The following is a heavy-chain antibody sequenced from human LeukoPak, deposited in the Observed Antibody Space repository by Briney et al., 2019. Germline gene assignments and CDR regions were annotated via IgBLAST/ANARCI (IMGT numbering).Heavy chain of an antibody. CDR3: AKWDYDFWSGYRTNDY. J-gene: IGHJ4*02. Sequence: SSETLSLTCTVSGGSISSSSYYWGWIRQPPGKGLEWIGSIYYSGSTYNNPSLKSRVTISVDTSKNQFSLKLSSVTAADTAVYYCAKWDYDFWSGYRTNDYWGQGTLVTVSS. CDR1: GGSISSSSYY. D-gene: IGHD3-3*01. CDR2: IYYSGST. V-gene: IGHV4-39*01.